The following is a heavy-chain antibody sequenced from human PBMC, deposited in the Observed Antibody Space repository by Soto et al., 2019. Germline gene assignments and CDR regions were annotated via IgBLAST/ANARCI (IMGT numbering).Heavy chain of an antibody. V-gene: IGHV4-4*02. CDR2: IHHSGST. CDR1: GDSISSNNW. Sequence: SETLSLTCGVSGDSISSNNWWNWVRQPPGEGLEWIGEIHHSGSTNYNPSLKSRVTISVDKSKNQFSLKLNSVTAADTAVYYCARARQYCSSSSCYLDPWGQGTLVTVSS. CDR3: ARARQYCSSSSCYLDP. D-gene: IGHD2-2*01. J-gene: IGHJ5*02.